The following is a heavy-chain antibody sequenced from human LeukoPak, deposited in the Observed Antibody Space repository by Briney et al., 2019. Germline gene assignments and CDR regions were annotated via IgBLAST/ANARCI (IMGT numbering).Heavy chain of an antibody. CDR1: GFTVSSNY. D-gene: IGHD2-15*01. V-gene: IGHV3-53*01. CDR2: IYSGGST. J-gene: IGHJ4*02. CDR3: ARLYCSGGSCYLDY. Sequence: GGSLRLSCAASGFTVSSNYMSWVRQAPGKGLEWVSVIYSGGSTYYADSVKGRFTISRDNSKNTLYLQMNSLRAGDTAVYYCARLYCSGGSCYLDYWGQGTLVTVSS.